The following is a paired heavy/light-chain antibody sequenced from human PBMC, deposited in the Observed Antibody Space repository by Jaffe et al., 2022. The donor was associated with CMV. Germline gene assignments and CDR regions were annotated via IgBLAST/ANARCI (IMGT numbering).Heavy chain of an antibody. CDR1: GFTFSDYY. D-gene: IGHD3-10*01. CDR3: ARDIRPYKWFGEAGYYYYMDV. Sequence: QVQLVESGGGLVKPGGSLRLSCAASGFTFSDYYMSWIRQAPGKGLEWVSYISSSSSYTNYADSVKGRFTISRDNAKNSLYLQMNSLRAEDTAVYYCARDIRPYKWFGEAGYYYYMDVWGKGTTVTVSS. V-gene: IGHV3-11*06. CDR2: ISSSSSYT. J-gene: IGHJ6*03.
Light chain of an antibody. J-gene: IGLJ1*01. V-gene: IGLV2-14*03. CDR1: SSDVGGYNY. Sequence: QSALTQPASVSGSPGQSITISCTGTSSDVGGYNYVSWYQQHPGKAPKLMIYDVSNRPSGVSNRFSGSKSGNTASLTISGLQAEDEADYYCSSYTSSSNGYVFGTGTKVTVL. CDR2: DVS. CDR3: SSYTSSSNGYV.